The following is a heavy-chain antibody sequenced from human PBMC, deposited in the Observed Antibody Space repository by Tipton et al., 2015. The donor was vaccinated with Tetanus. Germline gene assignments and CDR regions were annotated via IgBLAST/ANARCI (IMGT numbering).Heavy chain of an antibody. Sequence: TLSLTCAVSGGLITTGGYSWGWIRQTPGQGLEWIGYIYQTDSTYYNPSLRSRLTISISRFKNQFSLKLTSVTAADTAVYYCVRGRGLGAYSFGFEYWGRGAQVTVSS. D-gene: IGHD3-16*01. J-gene: IGHJ4*02. CDR2: IYQTDST. CDR3: VRGRGLGAYSFGFEY. V-gene: IGHV4-30-2*01. CDR1: GGLITTGGYS.